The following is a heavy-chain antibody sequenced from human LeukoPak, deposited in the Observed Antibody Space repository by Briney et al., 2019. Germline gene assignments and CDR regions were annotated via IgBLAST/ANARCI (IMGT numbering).Heavy chain of an antibody. Sequence: SETLSLTCSVSGGSISSSSHYWGWIRQPPGKGLEWIGSINHSGSTNYNPSLKSRVTISVDTSKNQFSLKLSSVTAADTAVYYCARRLSSGSYYRDYYYYMDVWGKGTTVTISS. CDR1: GGSISSSSHY. CDR3: ARRLSSGSYYRDYYYYMDV. J-gene: IGHJ6*03. CDR2: INHSGST. V-gene: IGHV4-39*07. D-gene: IGHD1-26*01.